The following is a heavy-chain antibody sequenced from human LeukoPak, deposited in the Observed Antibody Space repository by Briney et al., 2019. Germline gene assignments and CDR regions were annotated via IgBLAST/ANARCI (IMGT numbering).Heavy chain of an antibody. CDR3: ARVPYSSSWSYYGMDV. CDR2: IYYSGST. CDR1: GGSISRGGYS. Sequence: SQTLSLTCAVSGGSISRGGYSWSWIRQPPGKGLEWIGYIYYSGSTNYNPSLKSRVTISVDTSKKQFSLKLSSVTAADTAVYFCARVPYSSSWSYYGMDVWGQGTTVTVSS. V-gene: IGHV4-30-4*07. D-gene: IGHD6-13*01. J-gene: IGHJ6*02.